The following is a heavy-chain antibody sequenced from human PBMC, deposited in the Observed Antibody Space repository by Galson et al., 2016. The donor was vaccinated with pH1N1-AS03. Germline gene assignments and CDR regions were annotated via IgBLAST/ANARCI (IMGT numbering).Heavy chain of an antibody. Sequence: SVKVSCKASGYTFSSYGISWVRQAPGQGLEWMGWITAYNGNSNYAQKLQGRLTMTPDTSTRTAYMALRSLISDDTAVYYCARDQGSVRTTGAFDIWGQGEMVTVSS. D-gene: IGHD1-26*01. CDR1: GYTFSSYG. CDR2: ITAYNGNS. V-gene: IGHV1-18*04. CDR3: ARDQGSVRTTGAFDI. J-gene: IGHJ3*02.